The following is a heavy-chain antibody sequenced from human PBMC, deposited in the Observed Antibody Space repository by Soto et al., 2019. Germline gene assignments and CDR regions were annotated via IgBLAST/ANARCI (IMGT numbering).Heavy chain of an antibody. CDR1: GYSFTSYG. CDR3: ARSQYDFWSGFLGGFDP. CDR2: MNPNNGNT. J-gene: IGHJ5*02. Sequence: GASVKVSCKASGYSFTSYGISWVRQAPGQGLEWMGWMNPNNGNTSYAQKFQGRVTMTRNTSISTAYMELSSLRSEDTAVYYCARSQYDFWSGFLGGFDPWGQGTLVTVSS. V-gene: IGHV1-8*01. D-gene: IGHD3-3*01.